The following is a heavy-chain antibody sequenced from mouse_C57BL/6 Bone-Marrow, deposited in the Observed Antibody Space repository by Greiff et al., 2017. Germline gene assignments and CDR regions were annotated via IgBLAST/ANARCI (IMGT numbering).Heavy chain of an antibody. J-gene: IGHJ1*03. CDR3: ARASWDWYFDV. CDR1: GFTFTSYA. D-gene: IGHD4-1*01. CDR2: ISDGGSYT. V-gene: IGHV5-4*03. Sequence: EVKVVESGGGLVKPGGSLKLSCAASGFTFTSYAMSWVRQTPEKRLEWVATISDGGSYTNYPDNVKGRFTISRDNTKNNLYLQMSHLKSEDTALYYCARASWDWYFDVWGTGTTVTVSS.